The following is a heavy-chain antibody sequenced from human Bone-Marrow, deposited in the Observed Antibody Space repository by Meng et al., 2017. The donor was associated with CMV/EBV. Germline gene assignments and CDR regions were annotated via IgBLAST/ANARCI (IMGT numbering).Heavy chain of an antibody. J-gene: IGHJ4*02. CDR1: GGTFSSYA. V-gene: IGHV1-69*05. CDR2: IIPIFGTA. Sequence: SVKVSCKASGGTFSSYAISWVRQAPGQGLEWMGGIIPIFGTANYAQKFQGRVTITTDESTSTAYMELSSLRSEDTAVYYCARDQGGRVVPAAMGYFDYWGQGTLVTVYS. CDR3: ARDQGGRVVPAAMGYFDY. D-gene: IGHD2-2*01.